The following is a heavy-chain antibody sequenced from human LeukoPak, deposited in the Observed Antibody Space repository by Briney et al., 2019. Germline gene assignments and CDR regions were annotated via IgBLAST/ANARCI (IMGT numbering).Heavy chain of an antibody. Sequence: SETLSLTCAVYGGSFSGYYWSWLRQPPGKGREWIGEINHSGSTNYSPSLKSRVTISVDTSKKQFSLKLSSVTAADTAVYYCARGGRIAAAVDYWGQGTLVTVSS. CDR3: ARGGRIAAAVDY. V-gene: IGHV4-34*01. J-gene: IGHJ4*02. D-gene: IGHD6-13*01. CDR1: GGSFSGYY. CDR2: INHSGST.